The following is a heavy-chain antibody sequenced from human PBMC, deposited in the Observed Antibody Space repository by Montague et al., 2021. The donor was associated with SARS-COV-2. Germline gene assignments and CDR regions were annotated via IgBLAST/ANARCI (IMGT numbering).Heavy chain of an antibody. CDR3: ARKASRGITIFGVVTASYYFDY. J-gene: IGHJ4*02. CDR1: GGSISSSSYY. D-gene: IGHD3-3*01. Sequence: SETLSLTSTVSGGSISSSSYYWGWIRQPPGKGLEWIGSIYYSGSTYYNPSLKSRVTISVDPSKNQFSLKLSSVIAADTAVYYCARKASRGITIFGVVTASYYFDYWGQGTLVTVSS. V-gene: IGHV4-39*01. CDR2: IYYSGST.